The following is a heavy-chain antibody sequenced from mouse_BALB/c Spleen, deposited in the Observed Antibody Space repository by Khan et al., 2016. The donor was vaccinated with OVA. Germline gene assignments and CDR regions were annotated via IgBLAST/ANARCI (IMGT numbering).Heavy chain of an antibody. Sequence: EVMLVESGGDFVRPGGSLKLSCAASGFTFSTYGMSWVRQTPDKRLEWVATINTGGAYTYYPDSVKGRFTISRANAKNTLYLQLSSLKSEDTAIYYCARLAYYYNSEGFAYWGQGTLVTVSA. J-gene: IGHJ3*01. CDR2: INTGGAYT. CDR1: GFTFSTYG. CDR3: ARLAYYYNSEGFAY. V-gene: IGHV5-6*01. D-gene: IGHD1-1*01.